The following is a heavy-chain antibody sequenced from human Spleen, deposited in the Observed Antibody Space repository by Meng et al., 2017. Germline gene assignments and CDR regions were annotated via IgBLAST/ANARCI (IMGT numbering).Heavy chain of an antibody. Sequence: LHLQASGPVLVKPSETLSLPCTSAGGAISSSNSYWDWILQPPGKGLEGIGEINHSGSTNYNPSLESRATISVDTSQNNLSLKLSSVTAADSAVYYCARGPTTMAHDFDYWGQGTLVTVSS. CDR3: ARGPTTMAHDFDY. J-gene: IGHJ4*02. CDR1: GGAISSSNSY. D-gene: IGHD4-11*01. CDR2: INHSGST. V-gene: IGHV4-39*02.